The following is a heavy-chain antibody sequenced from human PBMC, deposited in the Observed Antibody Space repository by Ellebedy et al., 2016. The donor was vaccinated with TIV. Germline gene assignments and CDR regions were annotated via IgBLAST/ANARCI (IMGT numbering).Heavy chain of an antibody. CDR3: VRSGHSDGYFDY. Sequence: GESLKISCAASGFNFNSYALHWVRQAPGKGLEWVSLISYHGSDKYYADSVKGRFTFSRDNSRNTVSLQMSGLRAEDTAIYYCVRSGHSDGYFDYWGQGTLVTVSS. CDR2: ISYHGSDK. D-gene: IGHD3-10*01. V-gene: IGHV3-30*04. CDR1: GFNFNSYA. J-gene: IGHJ4*02.